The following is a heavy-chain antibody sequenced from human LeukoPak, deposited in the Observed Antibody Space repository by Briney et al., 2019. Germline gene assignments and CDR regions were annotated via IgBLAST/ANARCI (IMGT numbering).Heavy chain of an antibody. Sequence: GGSLRLSCAASGFTFSRYAMHWVRQAPGKGLEWVAVISYDGSNKYYADSVKGRFTISRDNSKNTLYLQMNSLRAEDTAVFYCARNLGPSSNNWYSEDYWGQGTLVTVSS. CDR3: ARNLGPSSNNWYSEDY. CDR2: ISYDGSNK. J-gene: IGHJ4*02. D-gene: IGHD6-13*01. CDR1: GFTFSRYA. V-gene: IGHV3-30*04.